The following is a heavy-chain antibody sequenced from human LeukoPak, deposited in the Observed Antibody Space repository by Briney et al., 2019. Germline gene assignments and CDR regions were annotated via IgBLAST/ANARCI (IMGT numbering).Heavy chain of an antibody. J-gene: IGHJ4*02. V-gene: IGHV3-23*01. CDR1: GFTFSSFA. Sequence: GGSLRLSCAASGFTFSSFAMSWVRQTPGKGLEWVSTISHDGGSTYFADSVKGRFTISRDNSKSTLYLQMNSLRAEDTALYFCAKDFSSGLFDYWSQGTLVAVSS. CDR2: ISHDGGST. CDR3: AKDFSSGLFDY. D-gene: IGHD6-19*01.